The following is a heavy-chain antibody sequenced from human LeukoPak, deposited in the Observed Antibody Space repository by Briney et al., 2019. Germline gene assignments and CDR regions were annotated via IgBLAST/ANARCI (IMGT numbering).Heavy chain of an antibody. CDR2: IYYSGST. CDR3: ASRPAYDSSGYYIY. V-gene: IGHV4-39*01. CDR1: GGSISSSSYY. D-gene: IGHD3-22*01. Sequence: SETLSLTCTVSGGSISSSSYYWGWIRQPPGKGLEWIGSIYYSGSTYYNPSLKSRVTISVDTSKNQFSLKLSSVTAADTAVYYCASRPAYDSSGYYIYWGQGTLVTVSS. J-gene: IGHJ4*02.